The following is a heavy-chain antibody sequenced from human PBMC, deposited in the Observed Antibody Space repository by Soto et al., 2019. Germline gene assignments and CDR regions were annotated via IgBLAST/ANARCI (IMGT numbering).Heavy chain of an antibody. J-gene: IGHJ6*02. CDR2: IYYNGST. V-gene: IGHV4-39*01. CDR3: ARIAAPGYYGMDV. CDR1: GGSISSSSSY. D-gene: IGHD6-13*01. Sequence: PADTRSLTGTVLGGSISSSSSYGGGIRQPPGKGLEWIGSIYYNGSTYYNPSLKSRVTISVDTSKNQFSLKLSSVTAADTDVYYCARIAAPGYYGMDVWGQGTMVTVSS.